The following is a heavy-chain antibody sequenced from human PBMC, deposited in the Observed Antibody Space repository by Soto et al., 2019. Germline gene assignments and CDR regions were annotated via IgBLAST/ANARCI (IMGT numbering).Heavy chain of an antibody. CDR1: GLTFSNYT. CDR2: FSDCGCCT. CDR3: AKDDSYGFDY. V-gene: IGHV3-23*01. Sequence: GGSLRLSCAASGLTFSNYTMRWVRRPPGKGLEWVSGFSDCGCCTYYADSVKGRFTVSRDNSKDTLYLQMNSLRAEDTAVYYCAKDDSYGFDYWGQGTLVTVSS. D-gene: IGHD5-18*01. J-gene: IGHJ4*02.